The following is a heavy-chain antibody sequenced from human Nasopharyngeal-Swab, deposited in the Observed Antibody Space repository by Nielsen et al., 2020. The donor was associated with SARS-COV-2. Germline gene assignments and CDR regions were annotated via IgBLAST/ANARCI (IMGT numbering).Heavy chain of an antibody. Sequence: SETLSLTCDVYGGSFSGYYWSWIRQPPGKGLEWIGEINHSGSTNYNPSLKSRVTISVDTSKNQFSLKLSSVTAADTAVYYCARGRDIVVVPAAGVAFDYWGQGTLVTVSS. CDR2: INHSGST. CDR3: ARGRDIVVVPAAGVAFDY. CDR1: GGSFSGYY. D-gene: IGHD2-2*01. V-gene: IGHV4-34*01. J-gene: IGHJ4*02.